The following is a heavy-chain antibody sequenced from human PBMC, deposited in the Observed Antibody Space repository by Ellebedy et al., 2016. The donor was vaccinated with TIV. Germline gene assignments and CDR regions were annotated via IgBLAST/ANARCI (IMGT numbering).Heavy chain of an antibody. Sequence: GESLKISCAASGFTFSSYSMNWVRQAPGKGLEWVASISLSSSYIYSAASVKGRFTISRDNAKNSLYLQMNSLRVEDTAMYYCARDRAIVTVTPSAFDIWGQGTMVTVSP. CDR3: ARDRAIVTVTPSAFDI. V-gene: IGHV3-21*01. CDR1: GFTFSSYS. J-gene: IGHJ3*02. CDR2: ISLSSSYI. D-gene: IGHD3-22*01.